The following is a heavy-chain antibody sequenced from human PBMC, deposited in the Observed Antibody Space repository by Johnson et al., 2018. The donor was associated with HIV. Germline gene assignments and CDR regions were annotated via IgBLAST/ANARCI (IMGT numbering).Heavy chain of an antibody. D-gene: IGHD2/OR15-2a*01. J-gene: IGHJ3*02. CDR3: AKSLFSISWPYDAVDM. CDR2: ISYDGSNK. V-gene: IGHV3-30-3*02. Sequence: VQLVESGGGVVQPGRSLRLSCAASRFTFNSYAMHWVRQASGKGLEWVAVISYDGSNKYYADSVKGRFTISRDNAKNSLYLQMNSLRAEDTAVYYCAKSLFSISWPYDAVDMWGQGTMVTVS. CDR1: RFTFNSYA.